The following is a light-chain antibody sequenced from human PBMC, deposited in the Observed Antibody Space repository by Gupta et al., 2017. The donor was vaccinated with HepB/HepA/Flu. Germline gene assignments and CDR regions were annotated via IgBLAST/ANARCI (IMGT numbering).Light chain of an antibody. V-gene: IGLV1-47*01. Sequence: QSVLNQPPSASGTPGQRVTISCSVSSSNIGSNYVSWYQQLPGTAPKLLIYRNDQRPSGVPDRFSGSKSGTSASLAISGLRSEDEADYYCAAWDGSLSTVLFGGGTKLTVL. CDR3: AAWDGSLSTVL. CDR2: RND. J-gene: IGLJ2*01. CDR1: SSNIGSNY.